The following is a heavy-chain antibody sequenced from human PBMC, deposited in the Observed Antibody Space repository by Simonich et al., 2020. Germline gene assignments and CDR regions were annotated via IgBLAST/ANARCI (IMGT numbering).Heavy chain of an antibody. V-gene: IGHV1-24*01. CDR1: GYTLTELS. Sequence: QVQLVQSGAEVKKPGASVKVSCKVSGYTLTELSMHWVRQAPGKGLGWKGGFDPEDGETIYEQKFQGRVTMTEDTSTDTAYMELSSLRSEDTAVYYCATNSPSSWGYHNFDYWGQGTLVTVSS. D-gene: IGHD7-27*01. CDR3: ATNSPSSWGYHNFDY. CDR2: FDPEDGET. J-gene: IGHJ4*02.